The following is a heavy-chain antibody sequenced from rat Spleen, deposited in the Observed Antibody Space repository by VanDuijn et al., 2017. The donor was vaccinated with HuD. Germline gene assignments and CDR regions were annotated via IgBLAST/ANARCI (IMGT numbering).Heavy chain of an antibody. CDR3: RRGGIYEGYNYGFDY. CDR1: GFTFNNYW. D-gene: IGHD1-4*01. J-gene: IGHJ2*01. CDR2: ITNTGGST. V-gene: IGHV5-31*01. Sequence: VQLVESGGGLVQPGRSLKLSCVASGFTFNNYWMTWIRQAPGKGLEWVASITNTGGSTYYPDSVKGRFTISRDNAKSSLYLQMNSLRSEYTATYYCRRGGIYEGYNYGFDYWGQGVMVTVSS.